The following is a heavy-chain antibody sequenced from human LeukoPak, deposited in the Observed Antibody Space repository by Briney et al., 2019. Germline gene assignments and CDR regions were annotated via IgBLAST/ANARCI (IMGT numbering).Heavy chain of an antibody. CDR1: GITFSDYS. CDR3: ARDHNYAFDD. J-gene: IGHJ4*02. CDR2: IGIDSGNT. Sequence: GGSLRLSCTASGITFSDYSMNWVRQAPGKGLEWISYIGIDSGNTKYADSVRGRFTISTDKAKNSLYLQMNNLRVEDTAVYYCARDHNYAFDDWGQGTLVSVAS. V-gene: IGHV3-48*01. D-gene: IGHD1-1*01.